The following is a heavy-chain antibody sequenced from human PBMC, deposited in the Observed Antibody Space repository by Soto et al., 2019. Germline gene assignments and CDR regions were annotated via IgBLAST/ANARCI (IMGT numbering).Heavy chain of an antibody. CDR2: IHSENT. J-gene: IGHJ1*01. CDR1: GFTVSSTY. Sequence: EVQLVESGGDLVRPGGSLRLSCAASGFTVSSTYMSWVRQAPGRGLEWVSFIHSENTFYAYSVRGRFTISRDNSKNTVSLQMKSLRADDTAVYHCATGMDNAKIHRWGQGTLVTVSS. D-gene: IGHD1-1*01. V-gene: IGHV3-66*01. CDR3: ATGMDNAKIHR.